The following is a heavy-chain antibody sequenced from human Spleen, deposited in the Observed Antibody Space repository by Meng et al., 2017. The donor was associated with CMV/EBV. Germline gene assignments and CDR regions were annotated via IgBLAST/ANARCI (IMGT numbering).Heavy chain of an antibody. Sequence: ASVKVSCKASGYTFTNYYMHWVRQAPGEGLEWMGWIIPNSGDTNYAQKFQGRVTMTTDTSITTAYMELTRLTSDDTAVYYCARTLYYYGSGSYIPVDNWGQGTLVTVSS. CDR2: IIPNSGDT. CDR1: GYTFTNYY. V-gene: IGHV1-2*02. D-gene: IGHD3-10*01. J-gene: IGHJ4*02. CDR3: ARTLYYYGSGSYIPVDN.